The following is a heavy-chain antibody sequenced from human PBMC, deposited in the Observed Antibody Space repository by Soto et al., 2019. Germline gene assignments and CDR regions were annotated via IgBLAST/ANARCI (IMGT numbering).Heavy chain of an antibody. CDR2: IFYSGRT. CDR3: ARLRRGYSYGSIIDF. CDR1: GDSIRNYY. J-gene: IGHJ4*01. D-gene: IGHD5-18*01. Sequence: SETLSLTCTVSGDSIRNYYSSWIRQPPGKGLEYIGYIFYSGRTNYNPSLKSRVAISVDTSRNQFALKLRSVTAADTATYYWARLRRGYSYGSIIDFWGRGTLVTVSS. V-gene: IGHV4-59*08.